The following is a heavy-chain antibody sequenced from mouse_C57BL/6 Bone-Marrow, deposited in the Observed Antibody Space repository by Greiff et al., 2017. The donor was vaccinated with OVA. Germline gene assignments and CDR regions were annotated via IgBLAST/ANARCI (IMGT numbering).Heavy chain of an antibody. CDR2: ISSGGSYT. CDR3: ARHGDYGSFFDY. CDR1: GFTFSSYG. J-gene: IGHJ2*01. V-gene: IGHV5-6*01. D-gene: IGHD1-1*01. Sequence: EVKVVESGGDLVKPGGSLKLSCAASGFTFSSYGMSWVRQTPDKRLEWVATISSGGSYTYYPDSVKGRFTISRDNAKNTLYLQMSSLKSEDTAMYYCARHGDYGSFFDYWGKGTTLTVSS.